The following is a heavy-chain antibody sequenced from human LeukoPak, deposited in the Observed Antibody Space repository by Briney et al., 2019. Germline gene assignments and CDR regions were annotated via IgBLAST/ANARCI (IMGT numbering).Heavy chain of an antibody. Sequence: LPEGSLRLSYAASGFTFSSYAMSWVRQAPGKGLEWVSAISGSGGSTYYADSVKGRFTISRDNSKDTLYLQMNSLRAEDTAVYYCAGPPPPYYYDSSGYSPDYWGQGTLVTVSS. V-gene: IGHV3-23*01. D-gene: IGHD3-22*01. CDR3: AGPPPPYYYDSSGYSPDY. CDR1: GFTFSSYA. CDR2: ISGSGGST. J-gene: IGHJ4*02.